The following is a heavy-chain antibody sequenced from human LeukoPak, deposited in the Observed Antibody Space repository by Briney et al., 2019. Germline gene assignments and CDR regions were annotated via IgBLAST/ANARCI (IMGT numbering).Heavy chain of an antibody. CDR2: IYHSGST. Sequence: PSQTLSLTCTVSGGSISSGGYYWSWIRQPPGKGLDWIGYIYHSGSTYYNPSLKSRVTISVDRSKNQFSLKLSSVTAADTAVYYCARAMYGWFDPWGQGTLVTVSS. J-gene: IGHJ5*02. V-gene: IGHV4-30-2*01. CDR1: GGSISSGGYY. CDR3: ARAMYGWFDP. D-gene: IGHD3-10*02.